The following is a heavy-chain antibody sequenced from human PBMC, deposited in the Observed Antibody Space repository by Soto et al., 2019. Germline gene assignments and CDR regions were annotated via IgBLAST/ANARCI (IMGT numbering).Heavy chain of an antibody. D-gene: IGHD5-12*01. CDR3: AGTYSGYERPDY. Sequence: GGSLRLSCAASGFTFSSYGMHWFRQAPGKGLEWVAVIWYDGSNKYYADSVKGRFTISRDNSKNTLYLQMNSLRAEDTAVYYCAGTYSGYERPDYWGQGTLVTVSS. J-gene: IGHJ4*02. CDR2: IWYDGSNK. V-gene: IGHV3-33*01. CDR1: GFTFSSYG.